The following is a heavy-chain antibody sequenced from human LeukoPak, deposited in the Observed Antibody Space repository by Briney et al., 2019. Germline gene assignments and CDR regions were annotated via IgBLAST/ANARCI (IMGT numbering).Heavy chain of an antibody. J-gene: IGHJ6*03. CDR1: GYTFTSYY. V-gene: IGHV1-46*01. CDR3: ARDLGGYGSGSYYMDV. Sequence: ASVKVSCRASGYTFTSYYMHWVRQAPGQGLEWMGIINPSGGSTSYAQKFRGRVTMTRDTSTSTVYMELSSLRSEDTAVYYCARDLGGYGSGSYYMDVWGKGTTVTVSS. D-gene: IGHD3-10*01. CDR2: INPSGGST.